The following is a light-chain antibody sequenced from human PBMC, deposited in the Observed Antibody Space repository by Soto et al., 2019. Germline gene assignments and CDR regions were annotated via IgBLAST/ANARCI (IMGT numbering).Light chain of an antibody. CDR2: EVS. Sequence: QSALTQPASVSGSPGQSITISCTGTSSDVGGYNYVSWYQQHPGKTPKLTIYEVSNRPSGVSSRFSGSKSGNTASLTISGLQAEDEADYYCIAYTGSSTSYVFGTGTKLTVL. J-gene: IGLJ1*01. V-gene: IGLV2-14*01. CDR3: IAYTGSSTSYV. CDR1: SSDVGGYNY.